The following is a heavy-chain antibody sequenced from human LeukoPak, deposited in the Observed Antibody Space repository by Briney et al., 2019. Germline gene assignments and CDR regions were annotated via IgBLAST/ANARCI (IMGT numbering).Heavy chain of an antibody. D-gene: IGHD6-19*01. J-gene: IGHJ4*02. Sequence: GGSLRLSCAASGFSFSTYAMSWVRQAPGKGLEWVSAISGSGGNIYYAASVNGRFTISRDNSKNTLYLQMNSLRAEDTAVYYCAKHPYTSGWYHFDCWGQGTLVTVSS. CDR1: GFSFSTYA. CDR3: AKHPYTSGWYHFDC. CDR2: ISGSGGNI. V-gene: IGHV3-23*01.